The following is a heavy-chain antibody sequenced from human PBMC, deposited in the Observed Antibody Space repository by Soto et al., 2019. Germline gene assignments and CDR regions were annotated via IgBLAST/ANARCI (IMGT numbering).Heavy chain of an antibody. Sequence: SETLSLTCAVSGYSISSGYYWGWIRQPPGKGLEWIGSIYHSGSTYYNPSLKSRVTISVDTSKNQFSLKLSSVTAADTAVYYCARDPEYSSSSSWFDPCGQGTLVTVSS. V-gene: IGHV4-38-2*02. CDR3: ARDPEYSSSSSWFDP. CDR2: IYHSGST. D-gene: IGHD6-6*01. J-gene: IGHJ5*02. CDR1: GYSISSGYY.